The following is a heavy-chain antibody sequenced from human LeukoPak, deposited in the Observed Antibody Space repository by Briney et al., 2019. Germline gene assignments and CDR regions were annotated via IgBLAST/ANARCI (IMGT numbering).Heavy chain of an antibody. CDR3: ARGVQLWLYFDY. Sequence: SETLSLTCTVSGGSISSSSYYWGWIRQPPGKGLEWIGSIYYSGSTYYNPSLKSRVTISEDTSKNQFSLKLSSVTAADTAVYYCARGVQLWLYFDYWGQGTLVTVSS. D-gene: IGHD3-16*01. J-gene: IGHJ4*02. CDR1: GGSISSSSYY. V-gene: IGHV4-39*07. CDR2: IYYSGST.